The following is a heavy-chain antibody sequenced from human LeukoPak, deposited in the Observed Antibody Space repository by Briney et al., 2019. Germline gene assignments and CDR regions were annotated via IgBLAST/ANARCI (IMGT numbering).Heavy chain of an antibody. D-gene: IGHD5-12*01. CDR2: ISYDGSNK. J-gene: IGHJ4*02. Sequence: GGSLRLSCAASGFTFSSYGMHWVRQAPGKGLEWVAVISYDGSNKYYADSVKGRFTISRDNSKNTLYLQMNSLRAEDTAVYYCAMDSGHYFDYWGQGTLVTVSS. V-gene: IGHV3-30*03. CDR3: AMDSGHYFDY. CDR1: GFTFSSYG.